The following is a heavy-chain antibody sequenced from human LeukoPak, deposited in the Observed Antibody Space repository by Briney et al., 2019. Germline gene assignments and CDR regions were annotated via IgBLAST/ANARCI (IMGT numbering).Heavy chain of an antibody. V-gene: IGHV1-18*01. CDR2: ISAYNGNT. J-gene: IGHJ5*02. D-gene: IGHD2-15*01. CDR3: ARDLVVVAASWFDP. Sequence: GASVKVSCKASGHTFTSYGISWVRQAPGQGLEWMGWISAYNGNTNYAQKLQGRVTMTTDTSTSTAYMELRSLRSDDTAVYYCARDLVVVAASWFDPWGQGTLVTVSS. CDR1: GHTFTSYG.